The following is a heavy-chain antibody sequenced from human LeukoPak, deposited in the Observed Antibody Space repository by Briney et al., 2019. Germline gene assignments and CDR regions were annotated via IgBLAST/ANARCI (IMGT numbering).Heavy chain of an antibody. CDR3: AKGSYYGSGSYLDY. Sequence: PGGSLRLSCAASGFTVSSNYMSWVRQAPGKGLEWVSVIYSGGSTYYADSVKGRFTVSRDNSKNTLYLQMNSLRAEDTAVYYCAKGSYYGSGSYLDYWGQGTLVTVSS. CDR1: GFTVSSNY. CDR2: IYSGGST. D-gene: IGHD3-10*01. J-gene: IGHJ4*02. V-gene: IGHV3-53*01.